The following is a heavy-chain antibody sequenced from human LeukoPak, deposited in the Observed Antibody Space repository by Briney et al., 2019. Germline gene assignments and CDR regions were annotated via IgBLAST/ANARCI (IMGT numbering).Heavy chain of an antibody. CDR2: ISSTSTTK. J-gene: IGHJ5*02. V-gene: IGHV3-48*04. CDR1: GFTLSTYT. Sequence: GGSLRLSCTASGFTLSTYTMNWVRQAPGKGLEWVSYISSTSTTKYYADSVKGRFTISRDNSKNSLDLQMNRLTAEDTAVYYCARDRSLVDGDYGVWFDAWGQGSLVSVSS. D-gene: IGHD4-17*01. CDR3: ARDRSLVDGDYGVWFDA.